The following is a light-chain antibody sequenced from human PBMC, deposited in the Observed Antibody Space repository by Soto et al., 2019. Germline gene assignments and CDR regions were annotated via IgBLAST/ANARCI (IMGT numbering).Light chain of an antibody. CDR3: QQYSSHST. CDR2: QAS. V-gene: IGKV1-5*03. Sequence: IQMTKSPSTLSASVGDRVTITCRASQSTSSYLAWYQQKPGKAPKLLIYQASSLENGVPSRFSGSGSGTEFSLTISSLQPDDFATYSCQQYSSHSTFGAGTKVDIK. J-gene: IGKJ4*02. CDR1: QSTSSY.